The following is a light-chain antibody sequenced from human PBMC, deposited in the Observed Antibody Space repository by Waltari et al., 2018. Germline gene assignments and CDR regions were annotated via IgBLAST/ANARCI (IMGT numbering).Light chain of an antibody. V-gene: IGKV3-15*01. CDR2: GAT. CDR3: QQYSNWPLYT. CDR1: QYVSRS. J-gene: IGKJ2*01. Sequence: EIVLPQSPDPQSVAPGEGATLSCMASQYVSRSLAWYQQRPGQAPRVLIYGATPRATGVPARFSGSGAGTEFTLTITSLQSEDVGVYYCQQYSNWPLYTFGQGTKLEI.